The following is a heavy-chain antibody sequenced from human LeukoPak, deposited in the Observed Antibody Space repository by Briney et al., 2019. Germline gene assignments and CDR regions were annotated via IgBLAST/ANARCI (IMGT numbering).Heavy chain of an antibody. Sequence: GASVKVSCKASGYTFTGYYMHWVRQAPGQGLEWMGWINPNSGGTNYAQKFQGRVTMTRDTSISTAYMELSRLRSEDTAVYYCARDLSRIAVAGIGDYWGQGTLVTVSS. D-gene: IGHD6-19*01. CDR3: ARDLSRIAVAGIGDY. CDR2: INPNSGGT. J-gene: IGHJ4*02. V-gene: IGHV1-2*02. CDR1: GYTFTGYY.